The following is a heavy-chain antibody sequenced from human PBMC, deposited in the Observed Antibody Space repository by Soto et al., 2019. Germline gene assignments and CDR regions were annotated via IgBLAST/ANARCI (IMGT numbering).Heavy chain of an antibody. CDR3: ARDQGGEFLKGSGMDV. V-gene: IGHV4-59*01. CDR1: GDSISRYY. J-gene: IGHJ6*02. Sequence: QVQLQESGPGLVKPSETLSLTCTVSGDSISRYYWSWIRLSPGKELEWIGYIYYSGETNNNPPVKGLVTISVDRTRNQCSLKLSSVTAADTAVYYCARDQGGEFLKGSGMDVWGHGTTVTVSS. D-gene: IGHD3-10*01. CDR2: IYYSGET.